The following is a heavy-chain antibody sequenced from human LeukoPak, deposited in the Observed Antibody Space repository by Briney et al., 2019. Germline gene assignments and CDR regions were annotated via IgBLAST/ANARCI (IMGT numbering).Heavy chain of an antibody. J-gene: IGHJ6*04. V-gene: IGHV3-21*01. CDR2: ISSTSTYI. CDR3: ACLVGATQDV. Sequence: GGSPRLSCAASGFTFSSYSMNWVRQAPEKGLEWVSSISSTSTYIYYADSVKGRFTISRDNAKNSLYLQMNSLRAEDTAVYYCACLVGATQDVWGKGTTVIVSS. D-gene: IGHD1-26*01. CDR1: GFTFSSYS.